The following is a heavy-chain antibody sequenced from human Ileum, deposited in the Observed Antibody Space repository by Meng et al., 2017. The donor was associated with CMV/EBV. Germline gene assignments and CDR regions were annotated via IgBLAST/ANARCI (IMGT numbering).Heavy chain of an antibody. CDR1: GFSYKNYA. V-gene: IGHV3-21*01. J-gene: IGHJ4*02. CDR3: ARDHSSSDSAFDY. CDR2: ISSSSSYI. D-gene: IGHD6-6*01. Sequence: ESLKTPRPASGFSYKNYAMSWVRQAPGKGLEWVSSISSSSSYIYHADSVKGRFTLSRDNAKNSLYLQMNILRAEDTAVYYCARDHSSSDSAFDYWGQGTLVTVSS.